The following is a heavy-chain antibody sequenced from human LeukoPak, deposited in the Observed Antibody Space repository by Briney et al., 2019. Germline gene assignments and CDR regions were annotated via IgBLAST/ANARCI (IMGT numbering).Heavy chain of an antibody. Sequence: GGSLRLSCAVSGFTVSSNYMSWVRQAPGKGLEWVSGIYGGDTTYYADSVKGRFTISRDNSKNTLYLQINSLRADDTAVYYCASESPLYYGGNSEFWGQGTLVTVSS. V-gene: IGHV3-53*01. D-gene: IGHD4-23*01. CDR1: GFTVSSNY. J-gene: IGHJ4*02. CDR3: ASESPLYYGGNSEF. CDR2: IYGGDTT.